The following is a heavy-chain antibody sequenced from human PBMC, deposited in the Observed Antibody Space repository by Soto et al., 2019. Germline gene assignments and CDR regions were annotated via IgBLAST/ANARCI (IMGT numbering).Heavy chain of an antibody. CDR1: GGSFSGYY. D-gene: IGHD3-3*01. CDR2: INHSGST. CDR3: ARGNSVLRFLEWLRQENWFGP. J-gene: IGHJ5*02. Sequence: SETLSLTCAVYGGSFSGYYWSWIRQPPGKGLEWIGEINHSGSTNYNPSLKSRVTISVDTSKNQFSLKLSSVTAADTAVYYCARGNSVLRFLEWLRQENWFGPWGQGTLVTVSS. V-gene: IGHV4-34*01.